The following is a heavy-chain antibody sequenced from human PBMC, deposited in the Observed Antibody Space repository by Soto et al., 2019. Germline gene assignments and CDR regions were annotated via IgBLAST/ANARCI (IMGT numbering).Heavy chain of an antibody. CDR3: ARGDRGAFDL. Sequence: EVQLVESGGGLVQPGESLRLSCAASGFTFDYYWMHWVRQAPGKGLVWVSRIYSDGTSTTYADSVKGRFTISRDNAKNTLSLQLTSLRADDTAVYYCARGDRGAFDLWGQGTVVTVSS. D-gene: IGHD1-26*01. CDR2: IYSDGTST. CDR1: GFTFDYYW. J-gene: IGHJ3*01. V-gene: IGHV3-74*01.